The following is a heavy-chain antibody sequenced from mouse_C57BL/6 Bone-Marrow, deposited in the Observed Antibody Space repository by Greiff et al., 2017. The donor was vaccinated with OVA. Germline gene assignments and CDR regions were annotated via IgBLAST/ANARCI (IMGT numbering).Heavy chain of an antibody. Sequence: EVQVVESGGGLVQPKGSLKLSCAASGFSFNTYAMNWVRQAPGKGLEWVARIRSKSNNYATYYADSVKDRFTISRDDSESMLYLQMNNLKTEDTAMYYCVLLIYFGWEKYAMDYWGQGTSVTVSS. CDR3: VLLIYFGWEKYAMDY. CDR2: IRSKSNNYAT. V-gene: IGHV10-1*01. CDR1: GFSFNTYA. J-gene: IGHJ4*01. D-gene: IGHD2-2*01.